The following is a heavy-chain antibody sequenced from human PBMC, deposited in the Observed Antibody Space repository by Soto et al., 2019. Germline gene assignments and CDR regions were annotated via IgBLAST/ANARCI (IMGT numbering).Heavy chain of an antibody. CDR2: ISAYNGNP. V-gene: IGHV1-18*01. Sequence: QVQLVQSGAEVKKPGASVKVSCKASGYTFTSYGISWVRQAPGQGLEWMGWISAYNGNPNFAQKPQGRVTMTTDTSTSTAYMELRSLRSDDPAVYYFARVGAAASAFDILGQGTIGPLSS. J-gene: IGHJ3*02. CDR3: ARVGAAASAFDI. CDR1: GYTFTSYG. D-gene: IGHD6-13*01.